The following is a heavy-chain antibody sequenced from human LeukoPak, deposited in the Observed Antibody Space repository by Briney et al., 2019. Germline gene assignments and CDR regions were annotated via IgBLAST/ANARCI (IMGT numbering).Heavy chain of an antibody. Sequence: GGSLRLSCAASGFTFTSYALAWVRQAPGKGLEWVSSISRIGSSIYYADSVKGRFTISRDNSKNTLYLQMNSLRVEDTAVYYCAREAPGYSGYGMGYWGQGTLVTVSS. D-gene: IGHD5-12*01. CDR2: ISRIGSSI. CDR1: GFTFTSYA. V-gene: IGHV3-23*01. J-gene: IGHJ4*02. CDR3: AREAPGYSGYGMGY.